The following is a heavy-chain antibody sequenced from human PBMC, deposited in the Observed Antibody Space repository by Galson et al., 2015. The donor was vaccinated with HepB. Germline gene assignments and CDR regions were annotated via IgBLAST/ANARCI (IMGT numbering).Heavy chain of an antibody. J-gene: IGHJ4*02. CDR2: IYPGDSDT. D-gene: IGHD6-19*01. Sequence: QSGAEVTKPGESLKISCKGSGYSLTSYWIAWVRQMPGKGLEWMGIIYPGDSDTRYSPSFQGQVTISADRSISTAYLQWSSLKASDTAMYYCARLVAVAGSDFDYWGQGTLVTVSS. V-gene: IGHV5-51*01. CDR1: GYSLTSYW. CDR3: ARLVAVAGSDFDY.